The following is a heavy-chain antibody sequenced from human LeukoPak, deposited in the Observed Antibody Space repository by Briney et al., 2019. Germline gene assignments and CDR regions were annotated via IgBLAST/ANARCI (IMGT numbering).Heavy chain of an antibody. D-gene: IGHD5-24*01. CDR3: ARGAARMVEMGTIISFEY. V-gene: IGHV3-NL1*01. CDR1: GFTFSSYV. J-gene: IGHJ4*02. CDR2: ISANGSIT. Sequence: GGSLRLSCAASGFTFSSYVMHWVRQSPGQGLEWVSGISANGSITFYARSVRGRFTISRDNPQNTVYLQMNSLRAEDTAVYYCARGAARMVEMGTIISFEYWGQGTLVTVSS.